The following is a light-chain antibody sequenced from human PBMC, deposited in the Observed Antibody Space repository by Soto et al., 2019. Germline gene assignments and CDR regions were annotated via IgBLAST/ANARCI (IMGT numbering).Light chain of an antibody. CDR1: SSDIGRYDL. J-gene: IGLJ1*01. V-gene: IGLV2-14*02. Sequence: QSVLAQPASVSGSPGQSITISCTGTSSDIGRYDLVAWYQQHPGEAPKLVIYEVTKRPSGISDRFSASKSGNTASLTISGLQAEDEADYYCVSYTSSTTYVFGTGTKLTVL. CDR3: VSYTSSTTYV. CDR2: EVT.